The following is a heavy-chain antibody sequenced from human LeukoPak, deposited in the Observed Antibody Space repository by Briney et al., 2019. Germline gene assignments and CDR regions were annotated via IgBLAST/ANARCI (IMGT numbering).Heavy chain of an antibody. V-gene: IGHV4-30-2*01. CDR2: TYHSGST. D-gene: IGHD5-24*01. Sequence: SETLSLTCAVSGGSISSGGYSWSWNRQPPGKGLEWIGYTYHSGSTYYNPSLKSRVTISVDRSKNQFSLKLSSVTAADTAVYYCARRMPTISANWFDTWGQGILVTVSS. CDR1: GGSISSGGYS. CDR3: ARRMPTISANWFDT. J-gene: IGHJ5*02.